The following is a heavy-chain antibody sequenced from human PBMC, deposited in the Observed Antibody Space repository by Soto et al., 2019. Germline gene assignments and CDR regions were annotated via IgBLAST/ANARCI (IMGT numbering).Heavy chain of an antibody. V-gene: IGHV1-18*01. CDR1: GYTFTNYA. Sequence: QVQLVQSGAEVKKPGASVKVSCQASGYTFTNYAISWVRQAPGQGLEWMGWISASTRNTDQAQNFQGRVTMPIDTSTNTANMELRSLRSDDTAVYYCARCYCSFGSCYAGSHFDLWGRGTLVTVSS. CDR2: ISASTRNT. J-gene: IGHJ2*01. D-gene: IGHD2-15*01. CDR3: ARCYCSFGSCYAGSHFDL.